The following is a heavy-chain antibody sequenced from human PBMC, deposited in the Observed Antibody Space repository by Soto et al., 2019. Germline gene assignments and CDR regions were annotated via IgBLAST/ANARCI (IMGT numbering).Heavy chain of an antibody. CDR3: ARSGGGSNVNFDY. CDR2: MNPDSGHT. CDR1: GYTFTIYD. V-gene: IGHV1-8*01. J-gene: IGHJ4*01. Sequence: ASVKVSCKASGYTFTIYDINWVRQATGQGPEWMGWMNPDSGHTGYVQKFQGRVTMTRNTAISTAYMELSSLRSEDTAVYYCARSGGGSNVNFDYWGQGTQVTVSS. D-gene: IGHD2-15*01.